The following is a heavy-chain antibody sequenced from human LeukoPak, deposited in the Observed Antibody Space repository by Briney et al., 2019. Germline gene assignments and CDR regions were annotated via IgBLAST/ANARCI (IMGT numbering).Heavy chain of an antibody. V-gene: IGHV3-23*01. CDR3: AKDLEFLEWSTPPDAFDI. CDR1: GFTFSSYA. CDR2: ISGSGGST. D-gene: IGHD3-3*01. J-gene: IGHJ3*02. Sequence: GGSLRLSCAASGFTFSSYAMSWVRQAPGKGLEWVSAISGSGGSTYYADSVKGRFTISRDNSKNTLYLQMNSLRAEDTAVYYCAKDLEFLEWSTPPDAFDIWGQGTMVTVSS.